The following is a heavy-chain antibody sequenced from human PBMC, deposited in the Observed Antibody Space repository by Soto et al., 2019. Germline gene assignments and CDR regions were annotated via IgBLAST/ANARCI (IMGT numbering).Heavy chain of an antibody. V-gene: IGHV4-31*03. CDR3: ARDRGLERTFGFLFDP. D-gene: IGHD1-1*01. J-gene: IGHJ5*02. Sequence: QVQLQESGPGLVKPSQTLSLTCTVSGGSISSGGYYWSWIRQHPGKGLEWIGYIYYSGSTYYNPSLKSRVTISVDTSKNQFSLKLSSVTAADTAVYYCARDRGLERTFGFLFDPWGQGTLVTVSS. CDR1: GGSISSGGYY. CDR2: IYYSGST.